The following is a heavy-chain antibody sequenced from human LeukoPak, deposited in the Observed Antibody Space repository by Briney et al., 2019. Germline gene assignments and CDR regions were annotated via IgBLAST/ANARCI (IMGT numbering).Heavy chain of an antibody. Sequence: GGSLRLSCATSGFNSDRYTIHWVRQAPGKGLEWVSLAGWAGGTTFYSDSVRGRFTISRDSGRKSVYLQMNSLTTDDTAFYFCAKELDTMFFDYWGQGALVIVSS. CDR1: GFNSDRYT. CDR3: AKELDTMFFDY. CDR2: AGWAGGTT. J-gene: IGHJ4*02. V-gene: IGHV3-43*01. D-gene: IGHD3-10*02.